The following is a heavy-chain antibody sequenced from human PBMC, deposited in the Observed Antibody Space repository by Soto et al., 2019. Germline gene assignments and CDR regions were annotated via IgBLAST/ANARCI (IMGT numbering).Heavy chain of an antibody. CDR2: INKDGSQK. Sequence: GSLRLSCAASVFTLSNYWMTWVRQAPGKGLEWVANINKDGSQKNYVDSVKGRFTIARDNGQNSLSLQINSLRVEDTAVYYCVRELGLAYWGQGALVTVPQ. CDR3: VRELGLAY. D-gene: IGHD7-27*01. V-gene: IGHV3-7*03. J-gene: IGHJ4*02. CDR1: VFTLSNYW.